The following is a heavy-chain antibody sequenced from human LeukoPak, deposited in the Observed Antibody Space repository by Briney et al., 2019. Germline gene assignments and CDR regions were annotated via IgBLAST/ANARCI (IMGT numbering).Heavy chain of an antibody. CDR1: GFTFRTSA. Sequence: QAGGSLRLSCAASGFTFRTSAMYWVRQAPGKGLEWVAVISYDENNDYYADSVKGRFTISRDNSKDTVDLQMNSLRLEDTAVYYCAKLRRRYYDSSGYYYAPYYFDYWGQGTLVTVSS. V-gene: IGHV3-30*04. J-gene: IGHJ4*02. D-gene: IGHD3-22*01. CDR3: AKLRRRYYDSSGYYYAPYYFDY. CDR2: ISYDENND.